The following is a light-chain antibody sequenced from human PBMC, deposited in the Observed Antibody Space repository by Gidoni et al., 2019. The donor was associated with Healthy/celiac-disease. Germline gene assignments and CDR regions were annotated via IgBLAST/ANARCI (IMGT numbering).Light chain of an antibody. CDR1: QSVSSY. CDR2: DAS. CDR3: QQRSNWPRT. J-gene: IGKJ1*01. Sequence: EIVLTQSPATLSLSPGERATLSCRASQSVSSYLAWYQQKPGQAPRLLIYDASNRATGIPARCSGSGSGTDFTLTISSLEPEDFAVYYCQQRSNWPRTFGQGTKVEI. V-gene: IGKV3-11*01.